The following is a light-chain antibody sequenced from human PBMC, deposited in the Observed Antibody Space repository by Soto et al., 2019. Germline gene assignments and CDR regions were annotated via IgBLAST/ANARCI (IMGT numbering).Light chain of an antibody. CDR3: QPLNSYPIT. CDR2: AAS. V-gene: IGKV1-9*01. Sequence: DIQLTQSPAFLSASVVDRVTITCRASQGMDSYLAWYQQKPGKAPNLLIYAASTLQSGVPSRFSGSGSGTEFTLTISSLQPEDFATYFCQPLNSYPITFGQGTRLEIK. CDR1: QGMDSY. J-gene: IGKJ5*01.